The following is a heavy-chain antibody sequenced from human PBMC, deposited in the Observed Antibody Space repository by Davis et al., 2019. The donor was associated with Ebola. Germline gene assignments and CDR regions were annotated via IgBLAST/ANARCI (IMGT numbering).Heavy chain of an antibody. CDR1: GYTLTGYY. CDR3: ARDPPSFYCSGGSCYSGPWFDY. V-gene: IGHV1-2*02. D-gene: IGHD2-15*01. J-gene: IGHJ4*02. CDR2: INPNSGGT. Sequence: APVQVSCKASGYTLTGYYMHRVRQAPGQGLQWMGWINPNSGGTNYAQKFQGRVTMTRDTSISTAYMELSRLRSDDTAVYYCARDPPSFYCSGGSCYSGPWFDYWGQGTLVTVSS.